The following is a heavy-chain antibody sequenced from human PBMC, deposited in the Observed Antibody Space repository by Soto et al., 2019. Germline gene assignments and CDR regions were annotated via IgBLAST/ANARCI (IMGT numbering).Heavy chain of an antibody. CDR3: ARGRYFDWLSFDY. CDR1: GGSISSYY. V-gene: IGHV4-59*01. D-gene: IGHD3-9*01. J-gene: IGHJ4*02. Sequence: QVQLQESGPGLVKPSETLSLTCTVSGGSISSYYWSWIRQPPGKGLEWIGYIYYSGSTNYNPSLKSRVTISVDTSKNQFSLKLSSVTAADTAVYYCARGRYFDWLSFDYWGQGTLVTVSS. CDR2: IYYSGST.